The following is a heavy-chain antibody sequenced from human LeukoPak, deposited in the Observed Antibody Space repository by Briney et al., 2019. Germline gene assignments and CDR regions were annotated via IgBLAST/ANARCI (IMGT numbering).Heavy chain of an antibody. D-gene: IGHD2-2*01. V-gene: IGHV3-33*01. J-gene: IGHJ4*02. Sequence: PGGCLRLSCAASGFTFSNYGFHWVRQAPGKGREWVAVIWYDGSKKYYADSVKGRFTISRDNSKNTLYLQMSSLRAEDTAVYYCARDYCTSTSCFDYWGQGTLVTVSS. CDR1: GFTFSNYG. CDR2: IWYDGSKK. CDR3: ARDYCTSTSCFDY.